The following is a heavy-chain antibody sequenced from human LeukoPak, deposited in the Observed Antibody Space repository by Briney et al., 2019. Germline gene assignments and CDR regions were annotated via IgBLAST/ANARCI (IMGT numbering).Heavy chain of an antibody. CDR3: ARDRNDYGDPDAFDF. D-gene: IGHD4-17*01. J-gene: IGHJ3*01. Sequence: GGPLRLSCAPSGFTFSHHAMNWVRQSPGRGVEWVASNTSVSTYEFYADSVRGRFAISRDNHKNSLILQMSSLTADDTAVYYCARDRNDYGDPDAFDFWGQGTLVTVSS. CDR1: GFTFSHHA. V-gene: IGHV3-21*01. CDR2: NTSVSTYE.